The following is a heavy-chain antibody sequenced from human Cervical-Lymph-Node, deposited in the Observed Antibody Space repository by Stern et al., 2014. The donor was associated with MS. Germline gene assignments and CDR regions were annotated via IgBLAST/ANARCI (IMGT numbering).Heavy chain of an antibody. V-gene: IGHV1-69*01. J-gene: IGHJ4*02. CDR3: ARHQAGIAAD. Sequence: QVQLGQYGAEVKKPGSSVKVSCKASGDTFSSLDIGWVRQAPGQGPEWGGGTTSLFGTANYAQNYEGRVTFAADDSTSTTFMELSSLRSEDTAVYYCARHQAGIAADWGQGTLVTVSS. CDR1: GDTFSSLD. D-gene: IGHD6-13*01. CDR2: TTSLFGTA.